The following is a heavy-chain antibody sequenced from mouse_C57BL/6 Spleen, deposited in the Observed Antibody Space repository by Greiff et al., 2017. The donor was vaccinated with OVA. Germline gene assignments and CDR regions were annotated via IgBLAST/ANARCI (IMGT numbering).Heavy chain of an antibody. CDR2: IYPSDSET. Sequence: QVQLKQPGAELVRPGSSVKLSCKASGYTFTSYWMDWVKQRPGQGLEWIGNIYPSDSETHYNQKFKDKATLTVEKSSSTAYMQLSSLTSEDSAVYYCARSGYLVYWGQGTTLTVSS. V-gene: IGHV1-61*01. J-gene: IGHJ2*01. CDR1: GYTFTSYW. D-gene: IGHD5-1*01. CDR3: ARSGYLVY.